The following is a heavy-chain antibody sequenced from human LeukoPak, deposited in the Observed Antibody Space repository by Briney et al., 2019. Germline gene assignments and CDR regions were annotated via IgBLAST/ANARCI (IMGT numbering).Heavy chain of an antibody. V-gene: IGHV3-7*04. CDR2: IHQDGNEK. CDR3: ARGDAFSGDY. Sequence: PGGSLRLSCAASGFTFSTYWMTWLRQAPGKGLEWVANIHQDGNEKDYVDSVKGRFTISRDNPKNSLYLQMNSLRVEDTAVYNCARGDAFSGDYWGQGTLVTVSS. D-gene: IGHD5-24*01. J-gene: IGHJ4*02. CDR1: GFTFSTYW.